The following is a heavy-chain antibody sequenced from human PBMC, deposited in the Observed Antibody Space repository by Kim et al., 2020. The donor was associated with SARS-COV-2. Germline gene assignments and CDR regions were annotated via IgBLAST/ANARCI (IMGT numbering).Heavy chain of an antibody. V-gene: IGHV3-23*01. D-gene: IGHD3-10*01. CDR3: AKGTDIWFGELNSYYGMDV. J-gene: IGHJ6*02. CDR1: GFTFSSYA. Sequence: GGSLRLSCAASGFTFSSYAMSWVRQAPGKGLEWVSAISGSGGSTYYADSVKGRFTISRDNSKNTLYLQMNSLRAEDTAVYYCAKGTDIWFGELNSYYGMDVWGQGTTVTVSS. CDR2: ISGSGGST.